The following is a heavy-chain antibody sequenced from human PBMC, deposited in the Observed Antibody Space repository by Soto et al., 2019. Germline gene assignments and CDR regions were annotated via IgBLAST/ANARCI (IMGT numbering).Heavy chain of an antibody. V-gene: IGHV3-21*01. CDR2: ISSSSSYI. CDR1: GFTFSSYS. Sequence: CGSMRLSCAASGFTFSSYSMNLVRQAPGKGLEWVSSISSSSSYIYYADSVKGRFTISRDNAKNSLYLQMNSLRAEDTAVYYCAREDTYYYDSSGYYDYWGQGTLVTVSS. D-gene: IGHD3-22*01. CDR3: AREDTYYYDSSGYYDY. J-gene: IGHJ4*02.